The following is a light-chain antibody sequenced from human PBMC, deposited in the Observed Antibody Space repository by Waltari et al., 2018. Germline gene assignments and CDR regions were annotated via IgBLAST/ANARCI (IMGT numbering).Light chain of an antibody. Sequence: QSALTQHASVSGSPGQSITISCTGTSSDIGLYNDVSWYQQHPGKAPKLMIYDVSERPSGVSNRFSGSKSGNTASLTISGLQAEDEADYYCNSYAGSSSWVFGGGTKLTVL. V-gene: IGLV2-14*01. J-gene: IGLJ3*02. CDR1: SSDIGLYND. CDR2: DVS. CDR3: NSYAGSSSWV.